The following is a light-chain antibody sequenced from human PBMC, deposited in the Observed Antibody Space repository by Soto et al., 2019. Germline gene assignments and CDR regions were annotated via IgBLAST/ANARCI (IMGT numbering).Light chain of an antibody. V-gene: IGKV3-20*01. CDR3: QQYGDSPVT. Sequence: ETVLTQSPGTLSLSPGETATLSCRASQSIGSNSLAWYQRILGQPPRLLIYGASNRAADIPYRFSGSGSGADFTLTITRLESDDFAVYVCQQYGDSPVTCGPGTRLE. CDR2: GAS. J-gene: IGKJ5*01. CDR1: QSIGSNS.